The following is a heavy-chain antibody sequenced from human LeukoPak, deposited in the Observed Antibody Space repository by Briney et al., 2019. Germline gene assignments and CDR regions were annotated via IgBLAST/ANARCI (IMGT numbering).Heavy chain of an antibody. J-gene: IGHJ6*02. CDR3: ARAKVPGTYYAMDV. D-gene: IGHD6-19*01. V-gene: IGHV3-66*01. CDR1: GFTVSSNY. CDR2: IYSGGST. Sequence: GGSLRLSCAASGFTVSSNYMSWVRQAPGKGLEWVSVIYSGGSTYYADSVKGRFTISRDNSKNTLYLQMNSLRAEDTAVYYCARAKVPGTYYAMDVWGQGTTVTSP.